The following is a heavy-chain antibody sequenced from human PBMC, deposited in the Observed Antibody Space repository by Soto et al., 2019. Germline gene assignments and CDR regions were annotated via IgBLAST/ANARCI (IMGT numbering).Heavy chain of an antibody. J-gene: IGHJ4*02. D-gene: IGHD2-15*01. Sequence: QLQLQESGPGLVKPSETLSLTCTVSGGPISSSSYYWGWIRQPPGKGLEWIGSIYYSGSTYYNPSLKSRVTISVDTSKNQFSLKLSSVTAADTAVYYCASLVSGGAGGDYWGQGTLVTVSS. CDR3: ASLVSGGAGGDY. V-gene: IGHV4-39*01. CDR1: GGPISSSSYY. CDR2: IYYSGST.